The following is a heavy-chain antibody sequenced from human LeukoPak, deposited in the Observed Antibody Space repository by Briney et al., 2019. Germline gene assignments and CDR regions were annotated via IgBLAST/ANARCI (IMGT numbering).Heavy chain of an antibody. D-gene: IGHD3-10*01. J-gene: IGHJ4*02. CDR2: INPNGGGT. Sequence: ASVKVSCKASGYTFTGYYMHWVRQAPGQGLEWMGWINPNGGGTNYAQKFQGRVTMTRDTSISTAYMELSRLRSDDTAVYYCAKDYGAPYYFDYWGQGTLVTVSS. V-gene: IGHV1-2*02. CDR1: GYTFTGYY. CDR3: AKDYGAPYYFDY.